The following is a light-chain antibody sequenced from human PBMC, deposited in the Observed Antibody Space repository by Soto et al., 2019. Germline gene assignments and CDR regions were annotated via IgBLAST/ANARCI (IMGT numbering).Light chain of an antibody. Sequence: QSVLTQPPSASGTPGQRVTISCSGSNSNIGGNTVNWYQQVPGTAPKLLIHTDHQRPSGVPDRFSGSKSGTSASLAISGLQSEDEADYFCAAWEDRLNGWVFGGGTKLTVL. CDR1: NSNIGGNT. CDR2: TDH. J-gene: IGLJ3*02. V-gene: IGLV1-44*01. CDR3: AAWEDRLNGWV.